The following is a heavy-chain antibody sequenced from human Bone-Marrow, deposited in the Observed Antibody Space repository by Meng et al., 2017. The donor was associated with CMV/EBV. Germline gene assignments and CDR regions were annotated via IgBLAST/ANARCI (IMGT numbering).Heavy chain of an antibody. J-gene: IGHJ6*02. V-gene: IGHV3-21*01. Sequence: GESLKISCAASGFTFSSYSMNWVRQAPGKGLEWVSSISSSSSYIYYADSVKGRFTISRDNAKNSLYLQMNCLRAEDTAVYYCARDVGDYDFWSGYSLPYYYYYGMDVWGQGTTVTVSS. CDR2: ISSSSSYI. CDR3: ARDVGDYDFWSGYSLPYYYYYGMDV. CDR1: GFTFSSYS. D-gene: IGHD3-3*01.